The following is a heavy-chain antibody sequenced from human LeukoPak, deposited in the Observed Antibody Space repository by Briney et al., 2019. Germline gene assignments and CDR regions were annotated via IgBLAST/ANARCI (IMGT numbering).Heavy chain of an antibody. J-gene: IGHJ3*02. CDR2: ISSSGSTI. CDR3: ASPSTSIAVAGTFDAFDI. Sequence: GGSLRLSCAASGFTFSDYYMSWIRQAPGKGLEWVSYISSSGSTIYYADSVKGRFTISRDNAKNSLYLQMNSLRAEDTAVYYCASPSTSIAVAGTFDAFDIWGQGTMVTVSS. CDR1: GFTFSDYY. V-gene: IGHV3-11*04. D-gene: IGHD6-19*01.